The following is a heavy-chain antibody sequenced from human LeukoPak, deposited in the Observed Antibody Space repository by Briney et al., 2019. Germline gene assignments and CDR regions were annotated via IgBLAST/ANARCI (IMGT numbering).Heavy chain of an antibody. CDR3: ARMEVGPHWFDP. V-gene: IGHV4-34*01. J-gene: IGHJ5*02. CDR2: INHSGST. D-gene: IGHD3-3*01. CDR1: GGSFSGYY. Sequence: PSETLSLTCAVYGGSFSGYYWSWIRQPPGKGLEWIGEINHSGSTNYNPSLKSRVTISVDTSKNRFSLKLSSVTAADTAVYYCARMEVGPHWFDPWGQGTLVTVSP.